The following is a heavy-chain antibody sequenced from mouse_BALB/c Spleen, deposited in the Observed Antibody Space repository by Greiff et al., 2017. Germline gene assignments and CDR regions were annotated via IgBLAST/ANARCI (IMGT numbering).Heavy chain of an antibody. Sequence: QVQLNESGPGLVQPSQSLSITCTVSGFSLTSYGVHWVRQSPGKGLEWLGVIWSGGSTDYNAAFISRLSISKDNSKSQVFFKMNSLQANDTAIYYCARNWFAYWGQGTLVTVSA. CDR1: GFSLTSYG. CDR2: IWSGGST. J-gene: IGHJ3*01. CDR3: ARNWFAY. V-gene: IGHV2-2*02.